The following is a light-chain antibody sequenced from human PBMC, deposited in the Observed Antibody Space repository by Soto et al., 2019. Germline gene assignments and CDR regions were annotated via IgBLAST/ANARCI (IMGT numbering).Light chain of an antibody. V-gene: IGKV1-39*01. J-gene: IGKJ2*01. CDR2: AAS. CDR3: QQSYSTPPYT. Sequence: DIQMTQSPSSLSASVGDRVTITCRASQSISNDLYWYRQRPGKAPKLLIYAASSLQGGVPPRFSGSGSGTDFTLTISSLQPEDFATYYCQQSYSTPPYTFGQGTRLEIK. CDR1: QSISND.